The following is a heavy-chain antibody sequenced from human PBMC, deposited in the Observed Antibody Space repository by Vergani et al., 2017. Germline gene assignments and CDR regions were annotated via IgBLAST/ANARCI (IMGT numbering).Heavy chain of an antibody. CDR3: ARVGYSSNRSAKIKSFDY. J-gene: IGHJ4*02. D-gene: IGHD6-13*01. CDR1: GFTFSDYY. Sequence: QVQLVESGGGLVKPGGSLRLSCAASGFTFSDYYMSWIRQAPGKGLEWVSYISSSSSYTNYADSVKGRFTISRDNAKNSLYLQMNSLRAEDTAVYYCARVGYSSNRSAKIKSFDYWGQGTLVTVSS. V-gene: IGHV3-11*05. CDR2: ISSSSSYT.